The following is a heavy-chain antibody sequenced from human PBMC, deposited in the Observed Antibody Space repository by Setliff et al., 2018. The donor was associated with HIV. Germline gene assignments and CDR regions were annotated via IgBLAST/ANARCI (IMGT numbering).Heavy chain of an antibody. J-gene: IGHJ4*02. CDR1: GFTLSDAW. Sequence: SCVVSGFTLSDAWMSWVRQAPGKGLEWIGRIKSREAGGTTHYAAPVKDRFTISREDSQNTLFLQMHNLKIEDTAKYYCTTDRWGLQWLVGAWGQGTQVTV. CDR3: TTDRWGLQWLVGA. D-gene: IGHD6-19*01. V-gene: IGHV3-15*01. CDR2: IKSREAGGTT.